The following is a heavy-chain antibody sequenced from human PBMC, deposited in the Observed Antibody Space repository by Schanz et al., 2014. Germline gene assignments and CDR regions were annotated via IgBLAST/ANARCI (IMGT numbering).Heavy chain of an antibody. CDR3: AKYGTGKGVSFEY. D-gene: IGHD3-16*01. CDR1: GFTFDDHG. J-gene: IGHJ4*02. V-gene: IGHV3-9*01. Sequence: EVQLVESGGGLVQPGRSLRLSCAVSGFTFDDHGMHWVRQLPGKGLEWVSSISWNSDNIDYADSVKGRFTISRDNAKNSLYLQMNSLTAEDTAVYYCAKYGTGKGVSFEYWGQGTLVTVSS. CDR2: ISWNSDNI.